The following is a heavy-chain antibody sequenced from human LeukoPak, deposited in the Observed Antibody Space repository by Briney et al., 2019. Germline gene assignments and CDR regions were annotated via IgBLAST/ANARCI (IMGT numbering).Heavy chain of an antibody. D-gene: IGHD1-26*01. CDR3: ASGMRVGPNI. J-gene: IGHJ4*02. CDR2: ISSSSDTI. CDR1: GFTFGPYT. Sequence: GSLTLPCPASGFTFGPYTKNWVRQAPGDAMEWASYISSSSDTIYYADSGGGRFTISRDNAKSSLYLQMYSLTGEDTAVYLCASGMRVGPNIWGQGTLVIVSS. V-gene: IGHV3-48*04.